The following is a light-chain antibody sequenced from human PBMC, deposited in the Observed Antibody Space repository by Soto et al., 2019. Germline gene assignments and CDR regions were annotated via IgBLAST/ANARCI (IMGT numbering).Light chain of an antibody. CDR2: DAS. CDR3: PQAYSLPFT. CDR1: QDISGW. J-gene: IGKJ3*01. Sequence: DIQMTQSPSSLSASVGDRVTITCRASQDISGWLAWFQQKPGKAPNLLIYDASNLQSGVPPRFSGSGSGTDFTLTISSLQPEDFATYYCPQAYSLPFTFGPGTKVDIK. V-gene: IGKV1-12*02.